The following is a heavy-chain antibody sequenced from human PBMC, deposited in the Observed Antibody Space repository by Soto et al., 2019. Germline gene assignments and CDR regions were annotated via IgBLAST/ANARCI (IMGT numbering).Heavy chain of an antibody. CDR1: GGSFSGYY. Sequence: SETLSLTCAVYGGSFSGYYWSWIRQPPGKGLEWIGEINHSGSTNYNPSLKSRITISVDTSKNQFSLKLSSVTAAETAVYYCASDCSGGSCPPSAEYFQHWGQGTLVTVSS. J-gene: IGHJ1*01. CDR2: INHSGST. CDR3: ASDCSGGSCPPSAEYFQH. D-gene: IGHD2-15*01. V-gene: IGHV4-34*01.